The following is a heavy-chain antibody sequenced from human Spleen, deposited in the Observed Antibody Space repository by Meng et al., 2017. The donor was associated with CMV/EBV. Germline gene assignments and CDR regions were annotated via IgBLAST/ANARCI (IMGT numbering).Heavy chain of an antibody. V-gene: IGHV3-NL1*01. Sequence: FSFSTYGLHWVRQAPGKGLGWVTLIYNGDTSTYYADSMKGRFIISRDNSKNALYLQMNSLRVEDTAIYYCAKGGPGITAADSLFDPWGPGTLVTVSS. J-gene: IGHJ5*02. CDR1: FSFSTYG. CDR2: IYNGDTST. CDR3: AKGGPGITAADSLFDP. D-gene: IGHD6-13*01.